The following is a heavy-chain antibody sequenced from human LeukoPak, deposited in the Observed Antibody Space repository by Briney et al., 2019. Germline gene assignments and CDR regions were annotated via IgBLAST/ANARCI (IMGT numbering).Heavy chain of an antibody. CDR1: GFTFSSQA. CDR2: ISGSGDNT. J-gene: IGHJ4*02. V-gene: IGHV3-23*01. Sequence: QAGGSPRLSCAASGFTFSSQAMSWVRQAPGKGLEWVSAISGSGDNTYYADSVKGRFTISRDNSKNTLYLQMTNLRAEDTAVYYCAKAFGSSSRFDYWGQGTLVTVSS. D-gene: IGHD6-13*01. CDR3: AKAFGSSSRFDY.